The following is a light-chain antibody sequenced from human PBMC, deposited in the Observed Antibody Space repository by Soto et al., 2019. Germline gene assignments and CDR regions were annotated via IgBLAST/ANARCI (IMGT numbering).Light chain of an antibody. CDR1: SANNGSNT. Sequence: QSVLIQPPSPSGTPGQRVTISCSGSSANNGSNTVNWYQQLPGTAPKLLIYSNNHRPSGVPDRLSGSKSVTSASLAISGLQSEDEADYYCAAWDDSLNGYVIGTGTKVTVL. CDR3: AAWDDSLNGYV. V-gene: IGLV1-44*01. J-gene: IGLJ1*01. CDR2: SNN.